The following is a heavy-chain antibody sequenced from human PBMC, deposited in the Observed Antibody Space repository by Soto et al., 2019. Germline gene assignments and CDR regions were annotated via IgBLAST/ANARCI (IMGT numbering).Heavy chain of an antibody. D-gene: IGHD6-6*01. CDR1: GYTFTSYY. V-gene: IGHV1-46*01. Sequence: GASVKVSCKASGYTFTSYYMHWVRQAPGQGLEWMGIINPSGGSTSYAQKFQGRVTMTRDTSTSTVYMELSSLRSEDTAVYYCARGLVSIAARQGPFDYWGQGTLVTVSS. CDR3: ARGLVSIAARQGPFDY. J-gene: IGHJ4*02. CDR2: INPSGGST.